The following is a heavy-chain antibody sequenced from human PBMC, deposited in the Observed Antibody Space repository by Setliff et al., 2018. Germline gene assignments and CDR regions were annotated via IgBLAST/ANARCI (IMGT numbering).Heavy chain of an antibody. CDR3: ARGVAGASPNYYYMDA. Sequence: ASVKVSCKTSGYTFAAYGITWVRQAPGQGLEWMGWISGHNNKTKYAQKVQGRVTMTTDKSASTAYMELKSLKSDDTAMYFCARGVAGASPNYYYMDAWGRGTTVTVSS. D-gene: IGHD6-19*01. V-gene: IGHV1-18*01. CDR2: ISGHNNKT. CDR1: GYTFAAYG. J-gene: IGHJ6*03.